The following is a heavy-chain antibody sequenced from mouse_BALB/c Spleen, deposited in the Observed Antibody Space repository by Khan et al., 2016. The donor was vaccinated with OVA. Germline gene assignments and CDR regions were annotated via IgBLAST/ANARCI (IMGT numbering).Heavy chain of an antibody. CDR3: ARGRGY. D-gene: IGHD3-3*01. Sequence: EVQLQESGPGLVKPSQSLSLTCTVTGYSITSDYSWNWIRQFPENRLEWMGYISYSGSTSYPPSLKSRIPITRDTSKNQFFLQLNSVTAEDTATYYFARGRGYWGQGTLVTVSA. CDR1: GYSITSDYS. J-gene: IGHJ3*02. CDR2: ISYSGST. V-gene: IGHV3-2*02.